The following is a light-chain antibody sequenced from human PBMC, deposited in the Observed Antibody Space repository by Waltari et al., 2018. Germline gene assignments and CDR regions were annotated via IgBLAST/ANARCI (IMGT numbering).Light chain of an antibody. V-gene: IGKV3-20*01. CDR3: QHYVSLPAT. J-gene: IGKJ1*01. Sequence: EIVLTQSPGTLSLSPGDRAILSCRARQSVSKYLAWYQQNPGQAPRLLIYGASSRATGIPDRFSGSGSGTDFSLTISRLEPEDFAVYYCQHYVSLPATFGQGTKVEIE. CDR2: GAS. CDR1: QSVSKY.